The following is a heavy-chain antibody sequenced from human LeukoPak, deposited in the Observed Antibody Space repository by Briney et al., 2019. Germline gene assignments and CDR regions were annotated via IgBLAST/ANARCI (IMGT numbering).Heavy chain of an antibody. CDR2: MSSGGSYI. CDR3: ARGRPTGSSRRFVVQ. D-gene: IGHD2-15*01. CDR1: GFTFSSYA. J-gene: IGHJ4*02. Sequence: GGSLRLSCAASGFTFSSYAMTWVRQAPGKGLEWVSSMSSGGSYIYYADSVRGRFAISRDNAKDSLFLLMNSLRVEDTAVYYCARGRPTGSSRRFVVQWGQGTLVTVSS. V-gene: IGHV3-21*06.